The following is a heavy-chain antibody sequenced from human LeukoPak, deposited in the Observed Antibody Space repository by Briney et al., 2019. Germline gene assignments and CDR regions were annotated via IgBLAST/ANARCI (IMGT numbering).Heavy chain of an antibody. CDR2: FDPEDGET. CDR3: ATDSHTYYYDSSGYPLDY. V-gene: IGHV1-24*01. J-gene: IGHJ4*02. CDR1: GYTLTELS. Sequence: ASVKVSCKVSGYTLTELSVHWVRQAPGKGLEWMGGFDPEDGETIYAQKFQGRVTMTEDTSTDTAYMELSSLRSEDTAVYYCATDSHTYYYDSSGYPLDYWGQGTLVTVSS. D-gene: IGHD3-22*01.